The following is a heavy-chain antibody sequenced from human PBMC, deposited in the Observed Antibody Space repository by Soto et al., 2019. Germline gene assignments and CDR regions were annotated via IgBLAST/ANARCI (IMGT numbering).Heavy chain of an antibody. V-gene: IGHV3-23*01. CDR2: TGATVLST. CDR1: GRSLNSSA. CDR3: ATVNHTSRYLDY. J-gene: IGHJ4*02. Sequence: PGGSRRGSWSAAGRSLNSSAMTWVRQAPGKGVEWAAVTGATVLSTVYSDSAKGRFTVSRDNSKNTLDLKMGNLRADDTAVYYCATVNHTSRYLDYWGQVT.